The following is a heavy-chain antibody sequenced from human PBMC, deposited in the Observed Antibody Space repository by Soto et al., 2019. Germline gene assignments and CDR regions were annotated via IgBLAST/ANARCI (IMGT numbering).Heavy chain of an antibody. J-gene: IGHJ4*02. CDR2: IIPIFGTA. CDR1: GGTFSSYA. V-gene: IGHV1-69*13. Sequence: SVKVSCKASGGTFSSYAISWVRQAPGQGLEWMGGIIPIFGTANYAQKFQGRVTIAADESTSTAYMELSSLRSEDTAVYYCAKDSQNWWLRSFDYWGQGTLVTVSS. CDR3: AKDSQNWWLRSFDY. D-gene: IGHD5-12*01.